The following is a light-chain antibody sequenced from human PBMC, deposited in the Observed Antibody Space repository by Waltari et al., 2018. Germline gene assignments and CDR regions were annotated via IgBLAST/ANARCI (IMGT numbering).Light chain of an antibody. CDR2: VGS. CDR3: QQSFTAXLWT. CDR1: QSISTY. V-gene: IGKV1-39*01. J-gene: IGKJ1*01. Sequence: IQMTQXPSSLXAXXGDXVTITCRASQSISTYLNWDQQGPGRAPSLLIYVGSNLQRGVPSRFSGSCSGTDFTLTIINLQPEDFATYYCQQSFTAXLWTFGQGTTVEVK.